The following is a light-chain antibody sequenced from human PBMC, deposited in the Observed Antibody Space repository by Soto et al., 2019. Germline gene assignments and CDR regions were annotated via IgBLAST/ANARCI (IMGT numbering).Light chain of an antibody. CDR2: EVS. CDR1: SSDVGGYNY. Sequence: QSALTQPASVSGSPGQSITISCTGTSSDVGGYNYVSWYQQHPGEAPKLMIYEVSHRPSGVSNRFSGSKSGNTASLTISGRQAEDEADYYCSSYTSSSTWVFGGGTKVTVL. V-gene: IGLV2-14*01. J-gene: IGLJ3*02. CDR3: SSYTSSSTWV.